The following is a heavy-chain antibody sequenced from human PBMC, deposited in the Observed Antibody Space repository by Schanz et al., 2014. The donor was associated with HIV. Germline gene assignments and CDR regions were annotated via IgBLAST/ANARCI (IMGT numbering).Heavy chain of an antibody. J-gene: IGHJ4*02. CDR2: INHSGST. CDR1: GGSISSGGYS. CDR3: ARTPYYFDY. Sequence: QVQLQESGPGLVKPSQTLSLTCNVSGGSISSGGYSWSWIRQRPGKGLQWIGEINHSGSTNYNPSLKSRVTISVDTSKNQFSLRLNSVTAADTAVYYCARTPYYFDYWGQGTLVTVSS. V-gene: IGHV4-31*03.